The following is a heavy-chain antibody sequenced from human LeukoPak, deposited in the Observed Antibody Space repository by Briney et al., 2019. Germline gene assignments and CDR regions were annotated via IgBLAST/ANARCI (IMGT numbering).Heavy chain of an antibody. D-gene: IGHD3-10*01. CDR2: IYHSGST. Sequence: SGTLSLTCAVSGGSISSSNWWSWVRRPPGKGLEWIGEIYHSGSTNYNPSLKSRVTISVDTSKNQFSLKLSSVTAADTAVYYCARGGSGCFLDYWGQGTLVTVSS. CDR3: ARGGSGCFLDY. CDR1: GGSISSSNW. J-gene: IGHJ4*02. V-gene: IGHV4-4*02.